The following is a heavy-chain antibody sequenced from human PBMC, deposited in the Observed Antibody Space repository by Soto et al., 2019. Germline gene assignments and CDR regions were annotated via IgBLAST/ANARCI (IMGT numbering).Heavy chain of an antibody. V-gene: IGHV3-23*01. Sequence: GGSLRLSCAASGFTFSSYAMSWVRQAPGKGLEWVSAISGSGGSTYYADSVKGRFTISRDNSKNTLYLQMNSLRAEDTAVYYCAKDRSSCSGGSCYSPYYYYSMDVWGKGTTVTVSS. D-gene: IGHD2-15*01. CDR3: AKDRSSCSGGSCYSPYYYYSMDV. CDR2: ISGSGGST. CDR1: GFTFSSYA. J-gene: IGHJ6*03.